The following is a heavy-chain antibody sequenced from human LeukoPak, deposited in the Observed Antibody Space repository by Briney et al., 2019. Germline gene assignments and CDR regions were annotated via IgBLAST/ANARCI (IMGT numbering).Heavy chain of an antibody. V-gene: IGHV3-20*04. CDR2: INWNGGST. CDR3: ARRKVGATPYDY. D-gene: IGHD1-26*01. Sequence: GGSLRLSCAAPGFNFDDYGMSWVRQAPGKGLEWVSGINWNGGSTGYADSVKGRFTISRDNAKNSLYLQMNSLRAEDTALYYCARRKVGATPYDYWGQGTLVTVSS. J-gene: IGHJ4*02. CDR1: GFNFDDYG.